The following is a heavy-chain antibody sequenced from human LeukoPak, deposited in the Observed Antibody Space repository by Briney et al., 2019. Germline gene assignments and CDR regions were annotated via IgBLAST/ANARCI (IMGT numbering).Heavy chain of an antibody. Sequence: GGTLRLSCEASGFTLSSYWKGWVRQAPGKGLEGVANIKQDARDKKYVDSVKGRFTISRDNAKNSVYLQMSTLGADDTAVYYCARVIGGALDYWGQESLVTFSS. CDR2: IKQDARDK. CDR3: ARVIGGALDY. D-gene: IGHD3-10*01. V-gene: IGHV3-7*01. J-gene: IGHJ4*02. CDR1: GFTLSSYW.